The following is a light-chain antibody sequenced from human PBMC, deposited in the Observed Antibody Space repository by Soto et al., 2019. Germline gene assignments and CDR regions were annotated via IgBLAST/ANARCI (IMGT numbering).Light chain of an antibody. J-gene: IGLJ2*01. Sequence: QSALTQPPSASGSPGQSVTISCTGTSSDVGGYDRVSWFQQHPGKAPKLMIYDVSNRPSGISNRFSGSKSGNTASLTISGLQAEDEADYYCSSFTISRNTVIFGGGTKLTVL. CDR2: DVS. CDR1: SSDVGGYDR. CDR3: SSFTISRNTVI. V-gene: IGLV2-14*03.